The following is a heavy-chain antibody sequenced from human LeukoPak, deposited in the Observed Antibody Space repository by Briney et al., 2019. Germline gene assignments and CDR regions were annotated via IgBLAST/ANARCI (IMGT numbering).Heavy chain of an antibody. CDR3: AKDIRYCGGGSCEYYYYMDV. CDR2: ISGSGGIT. CDR1: GFTFSNYA. D-gene: IGHD2-15*01. Sequence: GGTLRLSCAASGFTFSNYAMSWVRQAPGKGLEWVSSISGSGGITYYADSVKGRFTISRDNSKNALSLQMNSLRAEDTAVYYCAKDIRYCGGGSCEYYYYMDVWGKGTTVTVSS. J-gene: IGHJ6*03. V-gene: IGHV3-23*01.